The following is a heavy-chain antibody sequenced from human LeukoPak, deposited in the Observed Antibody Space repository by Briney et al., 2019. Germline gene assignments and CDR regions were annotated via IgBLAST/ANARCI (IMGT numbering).Heavy chain of an antibody. CDR2: ISSSGSCT. CDR3: AITPMVRGAIEGLNDY. CDR1: RFTFSNYN. Sequence: PGGSLRLSCAASRFTFSNYNMNWVRQAPGKGLEWVSSISSSGSCTYYADSVKGRFTISRDNAKNSLCLQMNSLRAEDTAVYYCAITPMVRGAIEGLNDYWGQGTLVTVSS. V-gene: IGHV3-21*01. D-gene: IGHD3-10*01. J-gene: IGHJ4*02.